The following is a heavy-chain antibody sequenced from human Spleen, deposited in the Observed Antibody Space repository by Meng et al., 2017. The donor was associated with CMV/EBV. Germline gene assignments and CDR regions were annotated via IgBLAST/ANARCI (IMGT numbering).Heavy chain of an antibody. CDR1: GFTFSSYS. D-gene: IGHD3-10*01. CDR2: ISSSSSYI. Sequence: GESLKISCAASGFTFSSYSMNWVRQAPGKGLEWVSSISSSSSYIYYADSVKGRFNISRDNAKNSLYLQMNSLRAEDTAVYYCARSGPEYYGSGAHWGQGTLVTVSS. J-gene: IGHJ4*02. V-gene: IGHV3-21*01. CDR3: ARSGPEYYGSGAH.